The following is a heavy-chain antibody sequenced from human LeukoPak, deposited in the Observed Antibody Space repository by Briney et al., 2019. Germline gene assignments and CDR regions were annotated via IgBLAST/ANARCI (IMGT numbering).Heavy chain of an antibody. Sequence: GGSLRLSCTASGFTFSSYWMNWVRQAPGKGLEWVANIKEEGSEKYCVDSVKGRFTISRDNAKKSLYLQMNSLRAEDTAVYYCGGGTEKAKLDLWGQGNLVTVS. CDR1: GFTFSSYW. D-gene: IGHD5-24*01. J-gene: IGHJ4*02. V-gene: IGHV3-7*04. CDR2: IKEEGSEK. CDR3: GGGTEKAKLDL.